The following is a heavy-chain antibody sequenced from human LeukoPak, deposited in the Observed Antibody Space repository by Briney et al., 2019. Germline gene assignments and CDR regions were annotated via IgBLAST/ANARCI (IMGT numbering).Heavy chain of an antibody. Sequence: GGSLTLSCAASGFTFSIYSMTWVRQAPGKGLEWVATMNGDESQIHYVDSVKGRFTISRDNAKNTLFLQMNSLRAEDTAVYYCARPAYTAAYDLWGQGTLVTVSS. D-gene: IGHD3-16*01. CDR2: MNGDESQI. CDR1: GFTFSIYS. J-gene: IGHJ3*01. CDR3: ARPAYTAAYDL. V-gene: IGHV3-7*01.